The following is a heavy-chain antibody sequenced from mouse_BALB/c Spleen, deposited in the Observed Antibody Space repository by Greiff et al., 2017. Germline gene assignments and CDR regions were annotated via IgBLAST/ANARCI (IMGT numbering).Heavy chain of an antibody. V-gene: IGHV1-9*01. J-gene: IGHJ3*01. CDR2: ILPGSGST. CDR1: GYTFSSYW. Sequence: QVQLKESGAELMKPGASVKISCKATGYTFSSYWIEWVKQRPGHGLEWIGEILPGSGSTNYNEKFKGKATFTADTSSNTAYMQLSSLTSEDSAVYYCARSGGYDGAWFAYWGQGTMVTVSA. CDR3: ARSGGYDGAWFAY. D-gene: IGHD2-2*01.